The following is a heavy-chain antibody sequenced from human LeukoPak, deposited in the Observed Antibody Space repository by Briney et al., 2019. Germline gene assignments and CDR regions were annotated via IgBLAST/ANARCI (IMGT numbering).Heavy chain of an antibody. Sequence: SETLSLTCAVSGGSISSYYWSWIRQPPGKGLEWIGNIYHSGTTNYNPSLYSRVTRSVDTSKNQFSLKLSSVTAADTAVYYCARVVDTSMIDDAFDIWGQGTMVTVSS. J-gene: IGHJ3*02. CDR3: ARVVDTSMIDDAFDI. CDR1: GGSISSYY. D-gene: IGHD5-18*01. CDR2: IYHSGTT. V-gene: IGHV4-59*01.